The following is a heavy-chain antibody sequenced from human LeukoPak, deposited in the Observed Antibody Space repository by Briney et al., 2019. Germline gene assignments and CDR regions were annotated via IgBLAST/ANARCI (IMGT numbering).Heavy chain of an antibody. V-gene: IGHV3-48*01. CDR3: ARDSSGYDFWSGYYTWPKGDAFDI. CDR2: ISSSSSTI. J-gene: IGHJ3*02. D-gene: IGHD3-3*01. CDR1: VCTFSSYS. Sequence: PGGSLRLSCASSVCTFSSYSMNWVRQAPGKGLEWVSYISSSSSTIYYADSVKGRFTFSRDNAKNSLYLQMNSLRAEDTAVYYCARDSSGYDFWSGYYTWPKGDAFDIWGQGTMVTVSS.